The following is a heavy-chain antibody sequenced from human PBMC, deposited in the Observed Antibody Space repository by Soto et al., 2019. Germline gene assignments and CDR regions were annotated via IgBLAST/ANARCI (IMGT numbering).Heavy chain of an antibody. Sequence: GSLRLSCAASGFTFSSYSMNWVRQAPGKGLEWVSSISSSSSYIYYADSVKGRFTISRDNAKNSLYLQMNSLRAEDTAVYYCARGGEYSSSSEGFDYWGQGTLVTVSS. J-gene: IGHJ4*02. CDR3: ARGGEYSSSSEGFDY. CDR1: GFTFSSYS. D-gene: IGHD6-6*01. V-gene: IGHV3-21*01. CDR2: ISSSSSYI.